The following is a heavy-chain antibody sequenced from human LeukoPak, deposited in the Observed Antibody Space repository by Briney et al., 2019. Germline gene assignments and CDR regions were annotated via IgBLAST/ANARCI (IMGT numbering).Heavy chain of an antibody. J-gene: IGHJ4*02. Sequence: SETLSLTCTVSGASFSSSTYYWGWIRQPPGKGLEGIGSIYYSGSPYYNPSLKSRVPMSVDTSKNQFSVKLISVTGADTAVYYCARFRYGSGSYSFDYWGQGTLVTVSS. V-gene: IGHV4-39*07. CDR1: GASFSSSTYY. CDR2: IYYSGSP. CDR3: ARFRYGSGSYSFDY. D-gene: IGHD3-10*01.